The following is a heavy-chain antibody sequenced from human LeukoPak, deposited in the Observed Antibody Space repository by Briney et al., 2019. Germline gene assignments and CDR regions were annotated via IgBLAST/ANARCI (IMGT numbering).Heavy chain of an antibody. Sequence: GGSLRLSCVASGFTFSNYWMHWVRQPPGKGLEWVAGISWNSGSIGYADSVKGRFTISRDNAKNSLYLQMNSLRAEDTALYYCAKDLSTGIAAAGTAIDHWGQGTLVTVSS. J-gene: IGHJ4*02. V-gene: IGHV3-9*01. D-gene: IGHD6-13*01. CDR2: ISWNSGSI. CDR1: GFTFSNYW. CDR3: AKDLSTGIAAAGTAIDH.